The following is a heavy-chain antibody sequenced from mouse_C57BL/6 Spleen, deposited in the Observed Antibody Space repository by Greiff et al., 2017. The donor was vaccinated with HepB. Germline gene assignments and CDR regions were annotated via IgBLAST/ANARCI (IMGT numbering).Heavy chain of an antibody. V-gene: IGHV5-9-1*02. J-gene: IGHJ2*01. CDR3: TRTTVVGGYFDY. Sequence: EVKLMESGEGLVKPGGSLKLSCAASGFTFSSYAMSWVRQTPEKRLEWVAYISSGGDYIYYADTVKGRFTISRDNARNTLYLQMSSLKSEDTAMYYCTRTTVVGGYFDYWGQGTTLTVSS. CDR2: ISSGGDYI. D-gene: IGHD1-1*01. CDR1: GFTFSSYA.